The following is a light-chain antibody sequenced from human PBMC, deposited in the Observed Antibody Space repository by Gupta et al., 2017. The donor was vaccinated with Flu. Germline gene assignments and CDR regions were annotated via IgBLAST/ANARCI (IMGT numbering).Light chain of an antibody. J-gene: IGLJ2*01. CDR3: QAWDSSTVL. Sequence: YELTQPPSVSVSPGQTASITCSGAKLGVKYACWYQQKPGQSPALVLYQDIRRPSGIPERFSGSNSGNTATLTISGTQAMDEADYYCQAWDSSTVLFGGGTKLTVL. CDR1: KLGVKY. CDR2: QDI. V-gene: IGLV3-1*01.